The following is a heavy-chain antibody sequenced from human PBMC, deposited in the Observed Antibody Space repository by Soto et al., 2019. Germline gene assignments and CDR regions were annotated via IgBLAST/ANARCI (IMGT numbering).Heavy chain of an antibody. CDR1: GGTFSSYA. CDR3: ARGGQDAARTWFDP. D-gene: IGHD6-25*01. J-gene: IGHJ5*02. Sequence: SVKVSCKASGGTFSSYAISWVRQAPGQGLEWMGGIIPIFGTANYAQKFQGRVTITADESTSTAYMELSSLRSEDTAVYYCARGGQDAARTWFDPWGQGTLVTVSS. CDR2: IIPIFGTA. V-gene: IGHV1-69*13.